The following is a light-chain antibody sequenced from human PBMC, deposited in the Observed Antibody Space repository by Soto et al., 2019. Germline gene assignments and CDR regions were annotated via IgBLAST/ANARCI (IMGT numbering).Light chain of an antibody. CDR3: SSHAGSKNVV. CDR1: SSDVGGYNY. V-gene: IGLV2-8*01. CDR2: EVS. J-gene: IGLJ2*01. Sequence: QSALTQPPPASGSPGQSVTISCTGTSSDVGGYNYVSWYQHHPGKAPKLMIYEVSKRPSGVPDRFSGSKSGNTASLTVSGLQAEDEADYYCSSHAGSKNVVFGGGTKLTVL.